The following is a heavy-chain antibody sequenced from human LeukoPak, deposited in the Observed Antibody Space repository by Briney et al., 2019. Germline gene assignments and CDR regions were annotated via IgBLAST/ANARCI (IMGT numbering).Heavy chain of an antibody. D-gene: IGHD6-13*01. CDR3: AVISAAGT. J-gene: IGHJ5*02. Sequence: ASVKVSCKASGYTFTGYYIHWVRQAPGQGLEWMGWINPKSGGTNYAQKLQGRVTMTRDTSISTAYVELSRLRSDDTAVYYCAVISAAGTWGQGTLVTVSS. V-gene: IGHV1-2*02. CDR1: GYTFTGYY. CDR2: INPKSGGT.